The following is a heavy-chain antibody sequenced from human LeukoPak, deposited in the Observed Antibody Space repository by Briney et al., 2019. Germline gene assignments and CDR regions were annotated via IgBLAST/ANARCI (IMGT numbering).Heavy chain of an antibody. D-gene: IGHD6-19*01. J-gene: IGHJ4*02. V-gene: IGHV4-39*01. CDR2: IYYSGST. Sequence: SETLSLTCTLSGGSINSSSYYWGWIRQPPGKGLEWIGSIYYSGSTYYNPSLKSRVTISVDTSKNQFSLELRSVTAADTAVYSCARHGWLGVGGWYWGQGNLVSVSS. CDR3: ARHGWLGVGGWY. CDR1: GGSINSSSYY.